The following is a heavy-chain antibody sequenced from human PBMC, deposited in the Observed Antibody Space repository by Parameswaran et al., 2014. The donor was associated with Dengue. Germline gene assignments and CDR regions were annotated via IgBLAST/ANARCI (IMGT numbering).Heavy chain of an antibody. V-gene: IGHV1-18*01. CDR2: ISAYNGNT. D-gene: IGHD1-1*01. J-gene: IGHJ5*02. Sequence: WVRQAPGQGLEWMGWISAYNGNTNYAQKLQGRVTMTTDTSTSTAYMELRSLRSDDTAVYYCARDQATGEYNWFDPWGQGTLVTVSS. CDR3: ARDQATGEYNWFDP.